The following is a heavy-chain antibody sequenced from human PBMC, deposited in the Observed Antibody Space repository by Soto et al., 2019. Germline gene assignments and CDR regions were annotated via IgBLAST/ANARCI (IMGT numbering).Heavy chain of an antibody. CDR1: GASISSSDYY. D-gene: IGHD5-12*01. CDR2: IYGGST. CDR3: ARGCPTVGYHNGNWFDP. J-gene: IGHJ5*02. V-gene: IGHV4-39*01. Sequence: SETLSLTCSVSGASISSSDYYWGWIRQPPGQGLEWIGSIYGGSTYYNPSLKSRVTISVDTSKNQFSLRLSSVTAADTAVFYCARGCPTVGYHNGNWFDPWGQGTLVTVSS.